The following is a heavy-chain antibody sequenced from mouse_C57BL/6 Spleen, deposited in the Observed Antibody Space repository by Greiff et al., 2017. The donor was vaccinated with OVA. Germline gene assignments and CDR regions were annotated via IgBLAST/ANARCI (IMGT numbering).Heavy chain of an antibody. V-gene: IGHV5-16*01. CDR3: AREDSSGYGYYAMDY. J-gene: IGHJ4*01. CDR1: GFTFSDYY. Sequence: EVKLVESEGGLVQPGSSMKLSCTASGFTFSDYYMAWVRQVPEKGLEWVANINYDGSSTYYLDSLKSRFIISRDNAKNILYLQMSSLKSEDTATYYCAREDSSGYGYYAMDYWGQGTSVTVSS. D-gene: IGHD3-2*02. CDR2: INYDGSST.